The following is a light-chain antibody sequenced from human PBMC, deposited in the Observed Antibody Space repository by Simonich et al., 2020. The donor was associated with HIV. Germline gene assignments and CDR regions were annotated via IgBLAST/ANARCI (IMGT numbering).Light chain of an antibody. CDR2: MVS. CDR1: HSLLDSDDGNTY. J-gene: IGKJ4*01. Sequence: DIVMTQTPLFLPGNPGDPASISCRSSHSLLDSDDGNTYLYWYLQKPGQSPQLLIYMVSYRASGVPDRCSGSGSGTDFTLKISRVEAEDVGVYYCMQRKEFPLTFGGGTKVEIK. CDR3: MQRKEFPLT. V-gene: IGKV2-40*01.